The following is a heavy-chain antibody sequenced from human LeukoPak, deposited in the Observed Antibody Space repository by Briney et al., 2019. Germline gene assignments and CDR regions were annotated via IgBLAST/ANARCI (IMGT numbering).Heavy chain of an antibody. V-gene: IGHV4-61*02. J-gene: IGHJ5*02. CDR1: GDSISSGNFY. CDR2: IYTSEST. D-gene: IGHD3-3*01. CDR3: ARELVSVRSGYPPPT. Sequence: NASGTLSLTCTVSGDSISSGNFYWSWIRQPAGKGLEWIGRIYTSESTNYNPSLKSRVTISVDTSKNQFSLKLSSVTAADTAVYYCARELVSVRSGYPPPTWGQGTLVTVSS.